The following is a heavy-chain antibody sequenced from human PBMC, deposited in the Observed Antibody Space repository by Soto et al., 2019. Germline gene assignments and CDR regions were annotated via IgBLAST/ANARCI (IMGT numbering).Heavy chain of an antibody. Sequence: GGSLRLSCAASGFTVSSNYMSWVRQAPGKGLEWVSVIYSGGSTYYADSVKGRFTISRDNSKNTLYLQMNSLRAEDTAVYYCASYDVGGSGSGVFDYWGQGTLVTVSS. CDR1: GFTVSSNY. CDR3: ASYDVGGSGSGVFDY. D-gene: IGHD3-10*01. J-gene: IGHJ4*02. CDR2: IYSGGST. V-gene: IGHV3-66*01.